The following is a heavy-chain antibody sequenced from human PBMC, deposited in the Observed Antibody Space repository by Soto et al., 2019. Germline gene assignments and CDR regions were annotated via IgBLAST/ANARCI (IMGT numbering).Heavy chain of an antibody. D-gene: IGHD3-22*01. CDR2: IYYSGST. CDR1: GGSIDTYY. V-gene: IGHV4-59*08. J-gene: IGHJ5*02. CDR3: ARLGGYYQSLDT. Sequence: QVQLQESGPGLVKASETLSLTCTVSGGSIDTYYWSWIRQPPGKGLQWIGYIYYSGSTTYSPSLKSRGTISVDRSKNQFSLKLTSMTAADTAVYYCARLGGYYQSLDTWGQGTLVTVSS.